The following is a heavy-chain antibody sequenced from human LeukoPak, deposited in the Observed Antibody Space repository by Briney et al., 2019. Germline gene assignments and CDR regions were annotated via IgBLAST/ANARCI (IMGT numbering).Heavy chain of an antibody. CDR1: GYTFTSYY. CDR2: ISAYNGNT. Sequence: GASVKVSCKASGYTFTSYYMHWVRQAPGRGLEWMGWISAYNGNTNYAQKLQGRVTMTTDTSTSTAYMELRSLRSDDTAVYYCARLLKDYDSSGYCDYWGQGTLVTVSS. J-gene: IGHJ4*02. D-gene: IGHD3-22*01. CDR3: ARLLKDYDSSGYCDY. V-gene: IGHV1-18*04.